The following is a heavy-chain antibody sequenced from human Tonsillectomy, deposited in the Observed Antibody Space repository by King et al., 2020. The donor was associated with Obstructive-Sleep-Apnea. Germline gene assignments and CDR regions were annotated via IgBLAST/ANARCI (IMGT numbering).Heavy chain of an antibody. CDR3: ARVAYVWGSYRYTAPVDY. J-gene: IGHJ4*02. Sequence: HVQLVESGGGVVQPGRCLRLSCATSGFMFCTYAMHWVRQAPGKGLEWVAIISYDERNQYHADSVKGRFTISRDNSKNTLYLQMKSLTAEDTAVYYCARVAYVWGSYRYTAPVDYWGQGTLVTVSS. V-gene: IGHV3-30*04. CDR2: ISYDERNQ. CDR1: GFMFCTYA. D-gene: IGHD3-16*02.